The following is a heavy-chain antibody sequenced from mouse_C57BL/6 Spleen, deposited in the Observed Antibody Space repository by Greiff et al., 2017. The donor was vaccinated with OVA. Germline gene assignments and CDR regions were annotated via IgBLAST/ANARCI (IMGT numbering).Heavy chain of an antibody. CDR3: AKLVTTVVANAMDY. V-gene: IGHV1-64*01. J-gene: IGHJ4*01. CDR1: GYTFTSYW. Sequence: QVQLQQPGAELVKPGASVKLSCKASGYTFTSYWMHWVKQRPGQGLEWIGMIHPNSGSTNYNEKFKSKATLTVDKSSSTAYMQLSSLTSEDSAVYYCAKLVTTVVANAMDYWGQGTSVTVSS. D-gene: IGHD1-1*01. CDR2: IHPNSGST.